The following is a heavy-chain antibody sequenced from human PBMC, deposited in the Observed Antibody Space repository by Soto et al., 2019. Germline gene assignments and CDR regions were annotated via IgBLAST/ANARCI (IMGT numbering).Heavy chain of an antibody. CDR3: ARSNNNCLDP. J-gene: IGHJ5*02. CDR1: GFTFGSHW. CDR2: ISSDGSTT. V-gene: IGHV3-74*01. Sequence: EVQLVESGGGLVQPGGSLRLSCAASGFTFGSHWMHWVRQAPGKGLVWVSHISSDGSTTTYADSVKGRFTISRDNAKNTLYLQMNSLRAEDTAVYYCARSNNNCLDPWAQGTLVSVSS.